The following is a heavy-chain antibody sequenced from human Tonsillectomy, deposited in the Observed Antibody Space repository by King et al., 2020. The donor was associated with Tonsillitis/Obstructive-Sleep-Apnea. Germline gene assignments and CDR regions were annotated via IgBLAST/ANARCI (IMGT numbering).Heavy chain of an antibody. CDR2: INHSGST. CDR3: ARVPNYSNCNHYYYYYYMDV. D-gene: IGHD4-11*01. Sequence: VQLQQWGAGLLKPSETLSLTCAVYGGSFSDYYWSWIRQPPGKGLEWIGEINHSGSTNYNPSLKSRVTISVDTSKNQFSLKLSSVTAEDTAVYYCARVPNYSNCNHYYYYYYMDVWGKGTTVTVSS. CDR1: GGSFSDYY. J-gene: IGHJ6*03. V-gene: IGHV4-34*01.